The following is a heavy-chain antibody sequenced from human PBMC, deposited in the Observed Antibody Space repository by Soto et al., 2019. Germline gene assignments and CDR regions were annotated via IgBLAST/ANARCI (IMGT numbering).Heavy chain of an antibody. D-gene: IGHD4-4*01. Sequence: GASVKVSCKASGYTFTGYYMHWVRQAPGQGLEWMGWINPNSGGTNYALKFQGRVTMTRDTSISTAYMELSRLRSDDTAVYYCARDPHYSKRYYYYGMDVWGQGTTVTVSS. CDR1: GYTFTGYY. CDR3: ARDPHYSKRYYYYGMDV. CDR2: INPNSGGT. J-gene: IGHJ6*02. V-gene: IGHV1-2*02.